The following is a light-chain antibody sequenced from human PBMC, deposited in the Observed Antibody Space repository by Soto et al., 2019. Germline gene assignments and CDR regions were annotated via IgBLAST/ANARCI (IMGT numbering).Light chain of an antibody. J-gene: IGKJ2*01. CDR1: QSVDSSY. CDR2: GTS. CDR3: QHYGSSIYT. Sequence: ENVLTQSPGTLSLSPGERATLSCRASQSVDSSYLAWYQQKPGQAPRLLIYGTSSRATGSPDRFSGSGSGKDFTLTINRLEPEDFAVYYCQHYGSSIYTFGQGTKLEIK. V-gene: IGKV3-20*01.